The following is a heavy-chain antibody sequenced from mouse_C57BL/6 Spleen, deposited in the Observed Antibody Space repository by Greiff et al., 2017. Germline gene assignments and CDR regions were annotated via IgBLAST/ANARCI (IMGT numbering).Heavy chain of an antibody. CDR1: GFTFSSYA. J-gene: IGHJ4*01. CDR2: ISSGGDYT. CDR3: ARANWDLYAMDY. D-gene: IGHD4-1*01. Sequence: EVQLLESGEGLVKPGASLKLSCAASGFTFSSYAMSWVRQTPEKRLEWVAYISSGGDYTYYADTVKGRFTISRDNARNTLYLQLSSLKSEDTAVYYCARANWDLYAMDYWGQGTSVTVSS. V-gene: IGHV5S21*01.